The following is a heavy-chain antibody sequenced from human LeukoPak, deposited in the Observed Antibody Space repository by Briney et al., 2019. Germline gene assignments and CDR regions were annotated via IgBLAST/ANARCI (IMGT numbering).Heavy chain of an antibody. V-gene: IGHV1-69*13. Sequence: SVKVSCKASGGTFSSYAISWVRQAPGQGLEWMGGIIPIFGTANYAQKFQGRVTITADESTSTAYMELSSLRSEDTAVYYCAREEEGSLTCYPGLLCYWGQGTLVTVSS. CDR1: GGTFSSYA. D-gene: IGHD3-9*01. J-gene: IGHJ4*02. CDR3: AREEEGSLTCYPGLLCY. CDR2: IIPIFGTA.